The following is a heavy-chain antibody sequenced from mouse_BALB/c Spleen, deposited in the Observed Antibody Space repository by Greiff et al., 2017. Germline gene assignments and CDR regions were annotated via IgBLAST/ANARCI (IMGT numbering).Heavy chain of an antibody. D-gene: IGHD2-1*01. J-gene: IGHJ2*01. V-gene: IGHV5-12-2*01. CDR2: ISNGGGST. Sequence: EVQGVESGGGLVQPGGSLKLSCAASGFTFSSYTMSWVRQTPEKRLEWVAYISNGGGSTYYPDTVKGRFTISRDNAKNTLYLQMSSLKSEDTAMYYCARAGNWNFDYWGQGTTLTVSS. CDR3: ARAGNWNFDY. CDR1: GFTFSSYT.